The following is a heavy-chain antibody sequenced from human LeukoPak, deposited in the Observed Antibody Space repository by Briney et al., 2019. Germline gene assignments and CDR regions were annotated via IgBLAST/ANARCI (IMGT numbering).Heavy chain of an antibody. J-gene: IGHJ4*02. CDR2: IYYSGST. D-gene: IGHD2-2*01. CDR1: GGSISSYY. V-gene: IGHV4-59*01. CDR3: ASQRVPAASFDY. Sequence: SETLSLTCTVSGGSISSYYWSWIRQPPGKGLEWIGYIYYSGSTNYNPSLKSRVTISVDTSKNQFSLKLSSVTAADTAVYYCASQRVPAASFDYWGQGTLVTVSS.